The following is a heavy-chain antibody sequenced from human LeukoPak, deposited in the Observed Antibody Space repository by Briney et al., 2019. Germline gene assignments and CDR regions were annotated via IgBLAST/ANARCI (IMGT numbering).Heavy chain of an antibody. J-gene: IGHJ3*02. Sequence: SETLSLTCTVSGGSISSYYWSWLRQPPGKALELIGYIYYSGSTNYNPSLKSRVTISVDTSKMPFALKLSSVNAADTAVYYCARWGYYDSSGYSSDAFDIWGQGTMVTVSS. CDR2: IYYSGST. D-gene: IGHD3-22*01. CDR1: GGSISSYY. CDR3: ARWGYYDSSGYSSDAFDI. V-gene: IGHV4-59*01.